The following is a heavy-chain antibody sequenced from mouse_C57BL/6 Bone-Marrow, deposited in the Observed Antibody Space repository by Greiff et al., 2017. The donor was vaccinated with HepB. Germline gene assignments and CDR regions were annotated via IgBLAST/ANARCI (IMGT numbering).Heavy chain of an antibody. J-gene: IGHJ4*01. D-gene: IGHD2-5*01. CDR1: GFTFSDFY. Sequence: EVKVVESGGGLVQSGRSLRLSCATSGFTFSDFYMEWVRQAPGKGLEWIAASRNKANDYTTEYSASVKGRFIVSRDTSQSILYLQMNALRAEDTAIYYCARDANYSNFYAMDYWGQGTSVTVSS. CDR2: SRNKANDYTT. CDR3: ARDANYSNFYAMDY. V-gene: IGHV7-1*01.